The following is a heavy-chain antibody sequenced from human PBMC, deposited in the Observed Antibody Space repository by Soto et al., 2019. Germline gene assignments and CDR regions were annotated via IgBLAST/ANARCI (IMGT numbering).Heavy chain of an antibody. CDR1: GGAIRSSSYY. D-gene: IGHD4-17*01. CDR2: IYYSGST. Sequence: QLQLQESGPGLVKPSETLSLTCTVSGGAIRSSSYYWGWIRQPPGKGLEWIGSIYYSGSTYYKSSLKSRVTISVDTSKNQFSLKLSSVTAADAAVYYCARQLNYGDYITGGVDYWGQGTLVTVSS. V-gene: IGHV4-39*01. J-gene: IGHJ4*02. CDR3: ARQLNYGDYITGGVDY.